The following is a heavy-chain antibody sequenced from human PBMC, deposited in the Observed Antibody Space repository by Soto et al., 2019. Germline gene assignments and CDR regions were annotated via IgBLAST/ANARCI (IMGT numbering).Heavy chain of an antibody. CDR1: GFTFSSYA. CDR2: ISYAGSNK. CDR3: ARPLWRNDYDWGYFDL. Sequence: GALRLSCAASGFTFSSYAMHWVRQAPGRGLEWAAVISYAGSNKYYADSVKGQFTISRANSKNTLSLQMNSLRAEDTAVYYCARPLWRNDYDWGYFDLWGRGTLVPVS. V-gene: IGHV3-30*01. D-gene: IGHD3-16*01. J-gene: IGHJ2*01.